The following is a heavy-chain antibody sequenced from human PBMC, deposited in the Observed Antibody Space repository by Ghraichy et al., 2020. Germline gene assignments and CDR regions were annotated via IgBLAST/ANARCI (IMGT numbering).Heavy chain of an antibody. CDR1: GGSISSSSYY. D-gene: IGHD3-22*01. Sequence: SETLSLTCTVSGGSISSSSYYWGWIRQPPGKGLEWIGSIYYSGSIYYNPSLKSRVTISVDTSKNQFSLKLSSVTAADSAVYYCARSITMILGQIWFDPWGQGTLVTVSS. J-gene: IGHJ5*02. V-gene: IGHV4-39*07. CDR2: IYYSGSI. CDR3: ARSITMILGQIWFDP.